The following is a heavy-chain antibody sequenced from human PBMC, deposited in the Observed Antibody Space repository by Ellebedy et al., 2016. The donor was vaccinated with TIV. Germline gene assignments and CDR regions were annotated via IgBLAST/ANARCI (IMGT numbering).Heavy chain of an antibody. V-gene: IGHV3-30-3*01. D-gene: IGHD6-19*01. CDR3: ARVNLAVAAFDY. CDR2: ISYDGSNK. J-gene: IGHJ4*02. CDR1: GFTFSSYA. Sequence: PGGSLRLSCAASGFTFSSYAMHWVRQAPGKGLEWVAVISYDGSNKYYADSVKGRFTISRDNSKNTLYLQMNSLRAEDTALYYCARVNLAVAAFDYWGQGTLVTVSS.